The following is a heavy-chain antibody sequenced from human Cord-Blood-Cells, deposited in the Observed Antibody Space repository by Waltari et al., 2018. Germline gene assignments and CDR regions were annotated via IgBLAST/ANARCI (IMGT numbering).Heavy chain of an antibody. Sequence: QVQLQQWGAGLLKPSETLSLTCAVYGGSFSGYSWRWIRQLPGKGLEWIGEINHSGSTNYNPSLKSRVTISVDTSKNQFSLKLSSVTAADTAVYYCARKSKAGDRSAFDIWGQGTMVTDSS. V-gene: IGHV4-34*01. D-gene: IGHD7-27*01. CDR3: ARKSKAGDRSAFDI. CDR2: INHSGST. CDR1: GGSFSGYS. J-gene: IGHJ3*02.